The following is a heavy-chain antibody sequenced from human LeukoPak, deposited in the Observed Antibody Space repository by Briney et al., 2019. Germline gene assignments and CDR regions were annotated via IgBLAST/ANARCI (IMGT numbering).Heavy chain of an antibody. CDR1: GFIFSDYH. CDR3: ARSLVAAQLLLSNWFDP. J-gene: IGHJ5*02. D-gene: IGHD2-2*01. V-gene: IGHV3-30*02. Sequence: GGSLRLSCAASGFIFSDYHMHWVRQAPGKGLEWLTFIWSDGSNTFSADSVKGRFTFSRDNSKKTLYLQMNSLRPEDTAVYYCARSLVAAQLLLSNWFDPWGQGTLVTVSS. CDR2: IWSDGSNT.